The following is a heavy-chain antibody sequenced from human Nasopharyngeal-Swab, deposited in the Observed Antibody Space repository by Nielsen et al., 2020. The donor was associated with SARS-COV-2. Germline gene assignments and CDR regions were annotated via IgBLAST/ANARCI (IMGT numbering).Heavy chain of an antibody. D-gene: IGHD6-19*01. V-gene: IGHV1-2*06. J-gene: IGHJ5*02. CDR1: GYTFTGYY. CDR2: INPNSGGT. Sequence: ASVKVSCKASGYTFTGYYMHWVRQAPGQGLEWMGRINPNSGGTNYAQKFQGRVTMTRDTSISTAYMELSRLRSDDTAVYYCARVLYSSGGWFDPWGQGTLVTVSS. CDR3: ARVLYSSGGWFDP.